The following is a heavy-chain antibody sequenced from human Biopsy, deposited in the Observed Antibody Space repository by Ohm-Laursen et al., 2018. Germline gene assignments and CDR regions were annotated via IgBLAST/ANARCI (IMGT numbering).Heavy chain of an antibody. CDR1: GFTFSSYS. CDR3: ARGRTGG. Sequence: SLRLSCAASGFTFSSYSMNWVRQAPGKGLEWVSFISSGSSPIYYADSVKGRFTISRDDAKNSLHLQMNSLRAEDPAVYYCARGRTGGWGQGTLVTVSS. CDR2: ISSGSSPI. J-gene: IGHJ4*02. V-gene: IGHV3-48*01. D-gene: IGHD1/OR15-1a*01.